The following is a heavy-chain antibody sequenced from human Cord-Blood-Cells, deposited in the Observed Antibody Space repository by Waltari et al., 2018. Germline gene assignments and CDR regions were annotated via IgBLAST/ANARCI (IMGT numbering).Heavy chain of an antibody. CDR3: ARDSDSSSWYWFDP. D-gene: IGHD6-13*01. V-gene: IGHV4-4*07. Sequence: QVQLQESGPGLVKPSETLSLTCPVSGGSISSYYWSCIRPPAGKGLEWIGRIYTSGSTNYNPSLKSRVTMSVDTSKNQFSLKLSSVTAADTAVYYCARDSDSSSWYWFDPWGQGTLVTVSS. CDR1: GGSISSYY. J-gene: IGHJ5*02. CDR2: IYTSGST.